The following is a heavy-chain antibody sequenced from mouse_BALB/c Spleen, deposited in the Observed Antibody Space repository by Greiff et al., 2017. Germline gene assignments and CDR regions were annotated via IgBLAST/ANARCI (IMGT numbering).Heavy chain of an antibody. Sequence: QVQLQQSGAELVKPGASVKLSCKASGYTFTSYYMYWVKQRPGQGLEWIGEINPSNGGTNFNEKFKSKATLTVDKSSSTAYMQLSSLTSEDSAVYYGTRSSPSTATGAMEYWGQRNSVTGAS. CDR3: TRSSPSTATGAMEY. CDR2: INPSNGGT. V-gene: IGHV1S81*02. D-gene: IGHD1-2*01. J-gene: IGHJ4*01. CDR1: GYTFTSYY.